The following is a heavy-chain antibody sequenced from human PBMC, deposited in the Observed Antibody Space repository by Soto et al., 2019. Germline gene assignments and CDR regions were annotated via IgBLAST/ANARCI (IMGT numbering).Heavy chain of an antibody. D-gene: IGHD2-2*01. CDR1: GGSISSGGYY. CDR2: IYYSGST. J-gene: IGHJ5*02. Sequence: SETLSLTCTVSGGSISSGGYYWSWIRQHPGKGLEWIGYIYYSGSTYYNPSLKSRVTISVDTSKNQFSLKLSSVTAADTAVYYCARDGWGPPYCSSTSCYRWFDPWGQGTLVTSPQ. CDR3: ARDGWGPPYCSSTSCYRWFDP. V-gene: IGHV4-31*03.